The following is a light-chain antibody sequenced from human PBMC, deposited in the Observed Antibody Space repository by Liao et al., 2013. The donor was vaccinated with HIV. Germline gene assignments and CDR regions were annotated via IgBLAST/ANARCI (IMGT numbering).Light chain of an antibody. CDR3: QVWDSSTDWV. V-gene: IGLV3-21*04. Sequence: SYVLTQPPSMSVAPGKTATITCGGNDIASKSVHWYQQKSGQAPVLVISYDIDRPAGIPERFSGSNSGDTATLTISRVEAGDEADYYCQVWDSSTDWVFGGGTNLAVL. J-gene: IGLJ3*02. CDR2: YDI. CDR1: DIASKS.